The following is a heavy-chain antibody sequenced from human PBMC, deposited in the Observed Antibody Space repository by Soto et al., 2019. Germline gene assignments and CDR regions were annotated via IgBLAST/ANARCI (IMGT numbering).Heavy chain of an antibody. D-gene: IGHD5-18*01. J-gene: IGHJ4*02. CDR1: GYTLPSYY. CDR3: ARVRRVETAMVALDY. V-gene: IGHV1-46*01. Sequence: ASLKASCKESGYTLPSYYMHWVRQATEQGLEWMGIINPSGGSRSYAQKFKGRVTMTRDTSTSTVDLELSSLRSEDTAVYYCARVRRVETAMVALDYWGQGTLVTVSS. CDR2: INPSGGSR.